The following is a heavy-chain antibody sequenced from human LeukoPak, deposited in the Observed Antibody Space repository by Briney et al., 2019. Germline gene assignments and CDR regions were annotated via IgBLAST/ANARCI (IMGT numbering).Heavy chain of an antibody. CDR2: ISGGGGST. Sequence: GGSLRLSCAASGFTFTSYSMNWVRQAPGKGLEWVSTISGGGGSTYYADSVKGQFTISRDNSKSTLYLQMNSLRAEDTAVYYCTKINAYHYDSSGYYFDYWGQGTLVTVSS. CDR1: GFTFTSYS. D-gene: IGHD3-22*01. V-gene: IGHV3-23*01. J-gene: IGHJ4*02. CDR3: TKINAYHYDSSGYYFDY.